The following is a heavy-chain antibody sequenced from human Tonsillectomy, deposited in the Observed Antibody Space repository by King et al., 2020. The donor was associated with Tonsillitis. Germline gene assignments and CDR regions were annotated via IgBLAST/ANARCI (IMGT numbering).Heavy chain of an antibody. D-gene: IGHD3-22*01. Sequence: VQLVESGGGLVKPGGSLRLSCAASGFTFSNAWMSWVRQAPGKGLEWVGGIKSKTDVGTTDNAEPVKGRLTISRDDSKNPLYLQMNSLKTEDTAVYYCTTDYYDSSGYYLYYFDYWGQGTLVTVSS. CDR2: IKSKTDVGTT. CDR1: GFTFSNAW. J-gene: IGHJ4*02. V-gene: IGHV3-15*01. CDR3: TTDYYDSSGYYLYYFDY.